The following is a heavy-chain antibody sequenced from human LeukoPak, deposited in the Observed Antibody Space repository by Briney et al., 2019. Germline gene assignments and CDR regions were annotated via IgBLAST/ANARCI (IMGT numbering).Heavy chain of an antibody. D-gene: IGHD3-10*01. Sequence: KPSETLSLTCTVSGGSISSSSYYWGWIRQPPEKGLEWIGNIYYSGATHYSPSLKSRVTMSVDTSKNHFSLNLGSVTAADTAVYYCARLYGSAYVDYWGQGTLVTVSS. V-gene: IGHV4-39*02. CDR3: ARLYGSAYVDY. CDR2: IYYSGAT. CDR1: GGSISSSSYY. J-gene: IGHJ4*02.